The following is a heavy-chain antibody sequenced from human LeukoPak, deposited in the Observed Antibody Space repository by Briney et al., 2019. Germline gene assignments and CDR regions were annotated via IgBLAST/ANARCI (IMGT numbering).Heavy chain of an antibody. CDR1: GFTFSTKR. D-gene: IGHD3-22*01. CDR3: ARDYSSGRDF. J-gene: IGHJ4*02. CDR2: INQDGSDQ. Sequence: GGSLRLSCAASGFTFSTKRMSWVRQAPGKGLEWVATINQDGSDQYYVDSVKGRFTISRDNAKNSLDLQMNSLRAEDTAVYYCARDYSSGRDFWGQGTLVTVSS. V-gene: IGHV3-7*04.